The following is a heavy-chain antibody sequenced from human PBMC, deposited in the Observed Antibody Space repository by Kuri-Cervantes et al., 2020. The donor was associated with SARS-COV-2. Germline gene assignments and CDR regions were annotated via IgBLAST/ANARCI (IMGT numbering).Heavy chain of an antibody. D-gene: IGHD3-22*01. CDR1: GFTFSSYW. CDR2: IEQDGSEK. J-gene: IGHJ4*02. V-gene: IGHV3-7*04. Sequence: GGSLRLSCTASGFTFSSYWMSWVRQAPGKGLEWVANIEQDGSEKYYVDSVKGRFTISRDNAKNSLYLQMNSLRAEDTAVYYCARATNYYDSSGYSFSTGGCFDYWGQGTLVTVSS. CDR3: ARATNYYDSSGYSFSTGGCFDY.